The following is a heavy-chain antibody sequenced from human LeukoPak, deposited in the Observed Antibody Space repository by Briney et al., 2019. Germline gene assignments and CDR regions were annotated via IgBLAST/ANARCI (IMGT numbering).Heavy chain of an antibody. CDR2: IYWNYDK. V-gene: IGHV2-5*01. Sequence: SGPTEANPCQTLTLTCTFSGFSLSTSGVGGGWIRQPPGKSLEWLALIYWNYDKRYSPSLKSRLTITKDTSKNQVDLTMTNMDPVDTATYYCAHPYYDSSGYLNDAFYIWGQGTMVTVSS. CDR1: GFSLSTSGVG. J-gene: IGHJ3*02. CDR3: AHPYYDSSGYLNDAFYI. D-gene: IGHD3-22*01.